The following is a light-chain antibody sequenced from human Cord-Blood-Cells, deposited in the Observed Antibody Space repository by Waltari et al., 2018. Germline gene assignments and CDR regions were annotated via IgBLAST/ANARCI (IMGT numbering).Light chain of an antibody. CDR1: SSDVGSYNL. V-gene: IGLV2-23*03. J-gene: IGLJ1*01. CDR3: CSYAGSSTF. Sequence: QSALTQPASVSGSPGQSITTSCPGTSSDVGSYNLVSCYQQHPGKAPKLMIYEGSKRPSGVSNRFSGSKSGNTASLTISGLQAEDEADYYCCSYAGSSTFFGTGTKVTVL. CDR2: EGS.